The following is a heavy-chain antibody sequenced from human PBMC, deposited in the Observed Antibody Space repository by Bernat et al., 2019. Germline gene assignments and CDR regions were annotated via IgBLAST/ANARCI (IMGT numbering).Heavy chain of an antibody. CDR2: IYYSGST. Sequence: QVQLQESGPGLVKPSETLSLTCTVSGGSISSYYWSWIRQPPGKGLEWIGYIYYSGSTNYNPSLKSRVTISVDTSKNQFSLKLSSVTAADTAVYYCARQADDIADHWGQGTLVTVSS. CDR3: ARQADDIADH. CDR1: GGSISSYY. V-gene: IGHV4-59*08. D-gene: IGHD3-9*01. J-gene: IGHJ5*02.